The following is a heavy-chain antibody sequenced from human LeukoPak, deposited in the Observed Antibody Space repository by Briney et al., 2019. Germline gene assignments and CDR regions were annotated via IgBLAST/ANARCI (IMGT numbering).Heavy chain of an antibody. D-gene: IGHD6-13*01. V-gene: IGHV3-21*04. J-gene: IGHJ4*02. Sequence: GGSLRLSCAASGFTFSSYSMNWVRQAPGKGLEWVSSISSSSSYIYYADSVKGRFTISRDNSKNTLYLQMNSLRAEDTAVYYCAKDRGTYSRAVDYWGQGTLVTVSS. CDR1: GFTFSSYS. CDR3: AKDRGTYSRAVDY. CDR2: ISSSSSYI.